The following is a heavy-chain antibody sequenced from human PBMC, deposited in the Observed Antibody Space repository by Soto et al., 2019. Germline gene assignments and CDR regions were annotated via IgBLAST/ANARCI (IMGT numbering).Heavy chain of an antibody. Sequence: ASVKASCKSSGGTFSSHSINLVRQPPGQGLEWMGGIIPSFGPANCAKKFQGRVTITADESTTTAYMELSSLTSEDTAVYYCATGSFTSTGGRIGYHYNAMDIWGQGTTVTVSS. V-gene: IGHV1-69*13. J-gene: IGHJ6*02. CDR2: IIPSFGPA. CDR1: GGTFSSHS. CDR3: ATGSFTSTGGRIGYHYNAMDI. D-gene: IGHD3-3*01.